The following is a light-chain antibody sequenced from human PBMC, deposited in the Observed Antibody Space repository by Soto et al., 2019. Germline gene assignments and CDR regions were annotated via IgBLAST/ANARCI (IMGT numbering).Light chain of an antibody. CDR1: QNIENY. CDR3: QQSFGSPPIT. Sequence: DIPMTQSPSSLSASLGDTVTISCRASQNIENYLHWYQQKAGKAPEVLLYVASVLKDGVSSRFSGSGYRTDFTLTITTRQPEDFAMYYCQQSFGSPPITFGQVTRL. J-gene: IGKJ5*01. V-gene: IGKV1-39*01. CDR2: VAS.